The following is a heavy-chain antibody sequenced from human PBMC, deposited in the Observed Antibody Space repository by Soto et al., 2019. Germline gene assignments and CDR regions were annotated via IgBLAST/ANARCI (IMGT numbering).Heavy chain of an antibody. J-gene: IGHJ6*02. D-gene: IGHD2-21*02. CDR2: LYWNTEK. V-gene: IGHV2-5*01. CDR1: GFSLTTGGVG. Sequence: QITLKESGPTLVKPTQTLTLTCTFSGFSLTTGGVGVGWFRQPPGKALEWLADLYWNTEKNHSPSLRGRLIIAKDTSRDQVFLTVTNVDPTDTATYYGAHRVTVHGMAVWGQWTTVTVSS. CDR3: AHRVTVHGMAV.